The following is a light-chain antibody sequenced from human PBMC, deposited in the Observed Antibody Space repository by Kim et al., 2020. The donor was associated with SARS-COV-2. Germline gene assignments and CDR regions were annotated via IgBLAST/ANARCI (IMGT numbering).Light chain of an antibody. CDR1: SSDVGSYDL. Sequence: GQSITITCTGTSSDVGSYDLVSWYQQHPGTAPKLMIYGSSKRPSGVSNRFSGSKSGTTASLTMSGLQAEDESDYYCCAYAGSSTWVFGGGTQLTVL. CDR2: GSS. CDR3: CAYAGSSTWV. J-gene: IGLJ3*02. V-gene: IGLV2-23*01.